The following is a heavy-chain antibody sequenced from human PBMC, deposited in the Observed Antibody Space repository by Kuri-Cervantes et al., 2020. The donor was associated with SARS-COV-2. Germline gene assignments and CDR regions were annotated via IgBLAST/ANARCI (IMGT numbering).Heavy chain of an antibody. D-gene: IGHD1-1*01. J-gene: IGHJ6*03. CDR2: INPSGGST. CDR3: ASGVLKPTQSYYMDV. V-gene: IGHV1-46*01. CDR1: GYTSTSYY. Sequence: ASVKVSCKASGYTSTSYYMHWVRQAPGQGLEWMGIINPSGGSTSYAQKFQGRVTITTDESTSTAYMELSSLRSEDTAVYYCASGVLKPTQSYYMDVWGKGTTVTVSS.